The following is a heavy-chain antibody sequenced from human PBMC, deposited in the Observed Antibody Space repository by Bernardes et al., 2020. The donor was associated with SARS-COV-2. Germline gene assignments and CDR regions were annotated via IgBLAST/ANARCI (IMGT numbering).Heavy chain of an antibody. D-gene: IGHD2-21*02. CDR2: ISGSGAST. Sequence: GGSLRLSCAASGFTFSSYAMTWVRQAPGKGLEWVSAISGSGASTYYADSVKGRFTISRDNSKNTLYLQMNSLRAADTAVYYCGKDMMLGVVVTTDYWGQGTLVTVSS. J-gene: IGHJ4*02. CDR3: GKDMMLGVVVTTDY. V-gene: IGHV3-23*01. CDR1: GFTFSSYA.